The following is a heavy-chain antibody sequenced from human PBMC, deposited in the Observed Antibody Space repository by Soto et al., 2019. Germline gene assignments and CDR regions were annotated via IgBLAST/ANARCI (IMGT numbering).Heavy chain of an antibody. CDR1: GFTFSSHA. V-gene: IGHV3-23*01. J-gene: IGHJ6*03. Sequence: GGSLRLSCAVSGFTFSSHAMSWVRQAPGKGLECVSSITGSGDSTYYADSVKGRFTISRDNSKSTLYLQMNSLRAEDTAVYYCARDGPLTAAMFGYYYYYYMDVRGKGTTVTVSS. D-gene: IGHD2-2*01. CDR2: ITGSGDST. CDR3: ARDGPLTAAMFGYYYYYYMDV.